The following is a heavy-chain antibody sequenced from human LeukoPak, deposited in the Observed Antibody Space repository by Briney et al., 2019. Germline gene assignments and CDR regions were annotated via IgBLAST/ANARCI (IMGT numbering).Heavy chain of an antibody. D-gene: IGHD6-13*01. J-gene: IGHJ2*01. CDR3: AKGGAAADNYWYFDL. CDR1: GFTFDDYA. CDR2: ISWNSGNI. V-gene: IGHV3-9*01. Sequence: TGRSLRLSYSASGFTFDDYAMHWVRQAPGKGLEWVSGISWNSGNITYGDSVKGRFTISRDNAKNSLYLQMNSLRTEDTALYYCAKGGAAADNYWYFDLWGRGTLVTVSS.